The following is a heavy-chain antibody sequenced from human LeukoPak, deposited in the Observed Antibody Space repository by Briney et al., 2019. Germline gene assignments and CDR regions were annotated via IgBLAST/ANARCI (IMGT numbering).Heavy chain of an antibody. CDR3: ARGSGYSYGYPFDY. CDR2: IYHSGST. CDR1: GYSISSRYY. D-gene: IGHD5-18*01. J-gene: IGHJ4*02. Sequence: SETLSLTCTVSGYSISSRYYWGWIRQPPGKGLEWIGNIYHSGSTYYNPSLKSRVTMSVDTSKNQFSLKLTSVSAADTAVYYCARGSGYSYGYPFDYWGQGTLVTVSS. V-gene: IGHV4-38-2*02.